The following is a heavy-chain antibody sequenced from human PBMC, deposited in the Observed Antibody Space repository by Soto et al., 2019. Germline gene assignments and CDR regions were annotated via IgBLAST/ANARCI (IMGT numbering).Heavy chain of an antibody. CDR1: GFTFSSYA. Sequence: SLRLSCAASGFTFSSYAMSWVRQAPGKGLEWVSAISGSGGSTYYADSVKGRFTISRDNSKNTLYLQMNSLRAEDTAVYYCAKDLAIYSGYDLYYYGMDVWGQGTTVTVSS. J-gene: IGHJ6*02. CDR2: ISGSGGST. D-gene: IGHD5-12*01. CDR3: AKDLAIYSGYDLYYYGMDV. V-gene: IGHV3-23*01.